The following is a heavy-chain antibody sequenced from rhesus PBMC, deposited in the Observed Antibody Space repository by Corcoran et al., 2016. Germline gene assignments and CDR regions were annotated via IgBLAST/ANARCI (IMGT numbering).Heavy chain of an antibody. V-gene: IGHV4-80*01. Sequence: QVQLQESGPGLAKPSETLSLTCAASGGSFSSYWWSWIRQPPGKGLEWIGEINGNSGSTTYNPSLKSRVTISKDASKNQFSLKLSSVTAADTAVYYCARSPLLFDYWGQGVLVTVSS. CDR2: INGNSGST. CDR1: GGSFSSYW. D-gene: IGHD2-15*01. CDR3: ARSPLLFDY. J-gene: IGHJ4*01.